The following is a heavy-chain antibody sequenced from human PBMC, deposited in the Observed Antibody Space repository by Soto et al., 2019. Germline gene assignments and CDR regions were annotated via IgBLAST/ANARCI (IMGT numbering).Heavy chain of an antibody. CDR3: ARVGYDYVWGSYYSGDAFDI. CDR2: ISSSSSTI. Sequence: GGSLRLSCAASGFTFSDYYMSWIRQAPGKGLEWVSYISSSSSTIYYADSVKGRFTISRDNAKNSLYLQMNSLRDEDTAVYYCARVGYDYVWGSYYSGDAFDIWGQGTMVTVSS. J-gene: IGHJ3*02. CDR1: GFTFSDYY. D-gene: IGHD3-16*01. V-gene: IGHV3-11*04.